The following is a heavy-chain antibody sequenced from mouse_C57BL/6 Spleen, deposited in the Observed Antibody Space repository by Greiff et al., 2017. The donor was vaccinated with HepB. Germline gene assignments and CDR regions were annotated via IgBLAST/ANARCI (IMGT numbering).Heavy chain of an antibody. CDR1: GYTFTDYE. CDR3: TRRMITTGFDY. D-gene: IGHD2-4*01. Sequence: QVQLQQSGAELVRPGASVTLSCKASGYTFTDYEMHWVKQTPVHGLEWIGAIDPETGGTAYNQKFKGKAILTADKSSSTAYMELRSLTSEDSAVYYCTRRMITTGFDYWGQGTTLTVSS. V-gene: IGHV1-15*01. CDR2: IDPETGGT. J-gene: IGHJ2*01.